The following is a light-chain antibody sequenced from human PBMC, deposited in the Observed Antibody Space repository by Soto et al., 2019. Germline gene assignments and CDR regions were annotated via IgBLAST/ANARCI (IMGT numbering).Light chain of an antibody. CDR2: TAS. CDR1: QNIATY. V-gene: IGKV1-39*01. J-gene: IGKJ2*01. Sequence: DIQMTQSPSSLSASVGDRVTITCRASQNIATYLNWYQQTPGKAPKLLIYTASTLQSGVPSRFSGSGSGTDFTLTISSLQPEDFATFYCQQSYSTPPMYTFGHGTKLEIK. CDR3: QQSYSTPPMYT.